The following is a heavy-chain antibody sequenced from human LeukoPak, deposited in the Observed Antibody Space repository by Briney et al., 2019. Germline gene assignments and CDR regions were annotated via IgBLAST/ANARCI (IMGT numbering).Heavy chain of an antibody. Sequence: GGSLRLSCAASGFTFSGYEMNWVRQAPGKGLEWVSYISSSGSTIYYADSVKGRFTISRDNTKNSLYLQMNSLRAEDTAVYYCAELGITMIGGVWGKGTTVTISS. CDR3: AELGITMIGGV. D-gene: IGHD3-10*02. CDR1: GFTFSGYE. CDR2: ISSSGSTI. J-gene: IGHJ6*04. V-gene: IGHV3-48*03.